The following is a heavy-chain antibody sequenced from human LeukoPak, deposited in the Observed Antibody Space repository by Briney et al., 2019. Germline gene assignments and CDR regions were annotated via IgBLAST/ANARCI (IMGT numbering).Heavy chain of an antibody. CDR2: FDPEDGET. CDR3: ARTDYYGSGSSY. V-gene: IGHV1-24*01. CDR1: GYTLTELS. D-gene: IGHD3-10*01. J-gene: IGHJ4*02. Sequence: ASVKVSCKVSGYTLTELSMHWVRQAPGKGLEWMGGFDPEDGETIYAQKFQGRVTMTEDTSTDTAYMELSSLRSEDTAVYYCARTDYYGSGSSYWGQGTLVTVSS.